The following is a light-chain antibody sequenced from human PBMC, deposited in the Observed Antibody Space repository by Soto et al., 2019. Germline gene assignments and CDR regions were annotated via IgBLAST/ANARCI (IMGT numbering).Light chain of an antibody. CDR1: SNDVGGYNY. CDR3: SSYGGANTVV. Sequence: QSVLTQPPSASGSPGQSVTISCTGTSNDVGGYNYVSWYQQHPGKAPKLMIHEVSKRPSGVPDRFSGSKSGNTASLTVPGLLTEDEADYYCSSYGGANTVVFGGGTKLTVL. J-gene: IGLJ2*01. V-gene: IGLV2-8*01. CDR2: EVS.